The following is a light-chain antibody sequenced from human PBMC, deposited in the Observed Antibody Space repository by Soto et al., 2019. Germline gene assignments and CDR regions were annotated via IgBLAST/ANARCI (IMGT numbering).Light chain of an antibody. CDR1: QSVTSSY. Sequence: EIVLTQSPGTLSLSPGERATLSCRASQSVTSSYLAWYQQKPGQAPRLLIYGASSRATGIPDTFSGSGSGTDFTLTISRLEPEDFGVYYCQQYGGSAINFGQGTRLEIK. J-gene: IGKJ5*01. V-gene: IGKV3-20*01. CDR2: GAS. CDR3: QQYGGSAIN.